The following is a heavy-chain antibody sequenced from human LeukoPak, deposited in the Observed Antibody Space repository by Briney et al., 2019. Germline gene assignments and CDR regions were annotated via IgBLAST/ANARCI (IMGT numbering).Heavy chain of an antibody. Sequence: SETLSLTCTVSGYSISSGYYWGWIRQPPGKGLEWIGSGYHIGSTYFNPSLRSRVTILIDIFKNQFSLKMSSVTAADTAVYYCARGPHLYNSSDHYFDYWGQGTLVTVSS. CDR1: GYSISSGYY. CDR2: GYHIGST. D-gene: IGHD6-6*01. V-gene: IGHV4-38-2*02. J-gene: IGHJ4*02. CDR3: ARGPHLYNSSDHYFDY.